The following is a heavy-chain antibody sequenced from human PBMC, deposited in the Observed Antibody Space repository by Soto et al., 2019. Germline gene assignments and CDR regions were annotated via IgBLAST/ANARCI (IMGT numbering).Heavy chain of an antibody. Sequence: PGGSLRLSCAASGFTFSWYSMNWVRQAPGKGLEWVSYISGSSGTVYYADSVKGRFTISRDNAKNSLYLQMNSLRDEDTAVYYCARYCVSANCYLNWFDPWGQGTLVTLSS. CDR1: GFTFSWYS. V-gene: IGHV3-48*02. J-gene: IGHJ5*02. CDR2: ISGSSGTV. CDR3: ARYCVSANCYLNWFDP. D-gene: IGHD2-2*01.